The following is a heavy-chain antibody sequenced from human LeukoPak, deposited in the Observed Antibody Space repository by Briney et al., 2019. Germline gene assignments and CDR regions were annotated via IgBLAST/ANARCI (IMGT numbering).Heavy chain of an antibody. V-gene: IGHV4-39*01. Sequence: SETLSLTCTVSGNSVNGSDYYWGWIRQPPGKGLERIGSIYYSGSTYYKPSLKSRVTISVDTSKNQFSLKLTSVTAADTAVYYCARHERLEYFHHWGQGTLVTVSS. CDR1: GNSVNGSDYY. D-gene: IGHD1-1*01. CDR2: IYYSGST. J-gene: IGHJ1*01. CDR3: ARHERLEYFHH.